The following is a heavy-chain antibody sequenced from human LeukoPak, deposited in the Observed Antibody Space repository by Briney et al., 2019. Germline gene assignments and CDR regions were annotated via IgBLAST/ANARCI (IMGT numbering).Heavy chain of an antibody. D-gene: IGHD3-22*01. CDR2: LTTSGSTK. Sequence: SGGSLRLSCAASGFTFSSYWMNWVRQAPGKGLEWISYLTTSGSTKYYADSVKGRFTISRDNAKNSLFLQMNSLRAEDTAVYYCARDRDPGYYDTNGYRRVNAFDIWGQGTMVTVSS. V-gene: IGHV3-48*04. CDR1: GFTFSSYW. CDR3: ARDRDPGYYDTNGYRRVNAFDI. J-gene: IGHJ3*02.